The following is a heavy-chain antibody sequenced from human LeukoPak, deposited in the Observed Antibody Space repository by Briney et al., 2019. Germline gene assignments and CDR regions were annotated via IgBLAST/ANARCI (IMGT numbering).Heavy chain of an antibody. J-gene: IGHJ5*02. D-gene: IGHD1-14*01. CDR3: AKLLAKTTTNWFDP. CDR1: GFTFSSYG. V-gene: IGHV3-30*02. CDR2: IRYDGSNK. Sequence: GGSLRLSCAASGFTFSSYGMHWVRQAPGKGLEWVAFIRYDGSNKYYADSVKGRFTISRDNSKNTLYLQMNSLRAEDTAVYYCAKLLAKTTTNWFDPWGQGTLVTVSS.